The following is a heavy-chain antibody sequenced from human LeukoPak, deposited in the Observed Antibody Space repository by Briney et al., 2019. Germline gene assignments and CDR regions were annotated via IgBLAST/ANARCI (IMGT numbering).Heavy chain of an antibody. Sequence: ASVKVSCKTSGYAFMSYGVTWVRQAPGQGLEWMGGIIPIFGTANYAQKFQGRVTITADKSTSTAYMELSSLRSEDTAVYYCARNSGWYSIYYYYMDVWGKGTTVTVSS. J-gene: IGHJ6*03. V-gene: IGHV1-69*06. CDR3: ARNSGWYSIYYYYMDV. D-gene: IGHD6-13*01. CDR1: GYAFMSYG. CDR2: IIPIFGTA.